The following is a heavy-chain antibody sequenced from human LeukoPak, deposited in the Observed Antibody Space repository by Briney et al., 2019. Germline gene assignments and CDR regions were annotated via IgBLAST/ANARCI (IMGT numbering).Heavy chain of an antibody. D-gene: IGHD2-2*01. CDR1: GGTFSSYA. CDR3: ARDWGGQIVVVPAANDAFDI. J-gene: IGHJ3*02. V-gene: IGHV1-69*13. CDR2: IIPIFGTA. Sequence: ASVKVSCKASGGTFSSYAISWVRQAPGQGLEWMGGIIPIFGTANYAQKFQGRVTITADESTSTAYMELSSLRSEDTAVYYCARDWGGQIVVVPAANDAFDIWGQGTMVTVSS.